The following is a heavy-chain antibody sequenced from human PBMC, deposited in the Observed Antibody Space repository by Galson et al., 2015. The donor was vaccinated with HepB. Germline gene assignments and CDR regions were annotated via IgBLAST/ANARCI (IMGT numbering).Heavy chain of an antibody. D-gene: IGHD3-10*01. Sequence: SLRLSCAASGFTFSNHWMHWVRQAPGKGLVWVSRIHRDGSSTNYADSVKGRFTISRDNAKNTLYLQMNSLRAEDTAVYYCARDITYYWYFDLWGRGTLVTVSS. J-gene: IGHJ2*01. CDR3: ARDITYYWYFDL. CDR1: GFTFSNHW. CDR2: IHRDGSST. V-gene: IGHV3-74*01.